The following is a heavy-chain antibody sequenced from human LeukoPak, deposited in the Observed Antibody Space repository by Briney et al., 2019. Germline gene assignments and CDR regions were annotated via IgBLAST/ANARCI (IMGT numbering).Heavy chain of an antibody. V-gene: IGHV3-30-3*01. CDR3: ARDRIHAFDY. CDR2: ISYDGSNK. CDR1: GFTFSSYA. J-gene: IGHJ4*02. D-gene: IGHD2/OR15-2a*01. Sequence: PGGSLRLSCAASGFTFSSYAMHWVRQAPGKGLEWVAVISYDGSNKYYADSVKGRFTIPRDNSKNTLYLQMNSLRAEDTAVYYCARDRIHAFDYWGQGTLVTVSS.